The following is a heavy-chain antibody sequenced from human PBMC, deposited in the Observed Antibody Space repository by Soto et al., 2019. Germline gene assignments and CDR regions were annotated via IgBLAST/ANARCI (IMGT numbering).Heavy chain of an antibody. CDR1: GGSISSGGYS. CDR3: ARAYCSGGSCWAWSSWFDP. V-gene: IGHV4-30-2*01. Sequence: TSETLSLTCGVAGGSISSGGYSWSWIRQPPGKGLEWIGYIYYSGSTNYNPSLKSRVTISVDTSKNQFSLQLNSVTPEDTAVYYCARAYCSGGSCWAWSSWFDPWGQGTLVTVSS. J-gene: IGHJ5*02. CDR2: IYYSGST. D-gene: IGHD2-15*01.